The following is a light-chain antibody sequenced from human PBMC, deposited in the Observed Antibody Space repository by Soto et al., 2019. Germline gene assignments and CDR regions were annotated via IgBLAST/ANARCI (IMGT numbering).Light chain of an antibody. CDR2: DVS. V-gene: IGKV1-5*01. CDR1: QNISNW. CDR3: QQYNNWPWT. J-gene: IGKJ1*01. Sequence: DIPMTQSPSTLSASVGSRVTITCRASQNISNWLAWYQQKPGKAPKLLIYDVSSLESGVPSRFSGSGSGTDFTLTISSLQSEDFAVYYCQQYNNWPWTFGQGTKVDI.